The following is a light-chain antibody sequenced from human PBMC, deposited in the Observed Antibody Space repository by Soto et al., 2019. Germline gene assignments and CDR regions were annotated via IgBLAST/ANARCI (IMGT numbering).Light chain of an antibody. Sequence: EIVVTQSPALLSVSPGERVTLSCRASQSVISSIAWYQQKLGQAPRLLIYGASTRATGIPARFSGSGSGTDFFLTISSLQSEDFAMYYCQHYNNWLGTFGGGTKVEIK. CDR2: GAS. CDR3: QHYNNWLGT. V-gene: IGKV3-15*01. J-gene: IGKJ4*01. CDR1: QSVISS.